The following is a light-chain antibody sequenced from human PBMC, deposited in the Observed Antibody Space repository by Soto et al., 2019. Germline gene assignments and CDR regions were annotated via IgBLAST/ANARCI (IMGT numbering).Light chain of an antibody. Sequence: EILLTQSPATLSLPPGERATLSCGASQSISSYLDWYQLKPGKAPRLLIYDASSRATGVPARFSGIGYGTDLTITISSIEHEDFAVYYCQQRSNWPWTFGHGTKVDIK. CDR3: QQRSNWPWT. J-gene: IGKJ1*01. CDR1: QSISSY. CDR2: DAS. V-gene: IGKV3-11*01.